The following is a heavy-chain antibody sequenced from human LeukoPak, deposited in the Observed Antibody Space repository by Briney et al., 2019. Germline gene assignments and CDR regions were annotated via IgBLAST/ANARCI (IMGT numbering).Heavy chain of an antibody. CDR2: TDTSGNYI. J-gene: IGHJ3*02. CDR1: GFTFSNYG. V-gene: IGHV3-21*01. Sequence: GESLKISCTASGFTFSNYGMNWVRQAPGKGLEWVSFTDTSGNYIYYGDSVKGRFTISRDNAKNLVFLQMNGLRAEGTAVYYCARGRSITLLRGVAMSDGFDIWGQGAMVAVSS. D-gene: IGHD3-10*01. CDR3: ARGRSITLLRGVAMSDGFDI.